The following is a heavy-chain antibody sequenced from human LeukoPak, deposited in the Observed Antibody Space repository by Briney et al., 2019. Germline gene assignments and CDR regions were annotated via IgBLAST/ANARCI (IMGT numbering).Heavy chain of an antibody. J-gene: IGHJ3*01. D-gene: IGHD3-22*01. CDR3: AKAYSRWALTLTNDAFDF. CDR1: GFTFSSFG. V-gene: IGHV3-30*02. CDR2: VKYDGISE. Sequence: GGSLRLSCVASGFTFSSFGMHWVRQAPGKGLDWVAFVKYDGISEFYTDSVKGRFRISRDDSQSTVYLQMNSLKPEDTAVYYCAKAYSRWALTLTNDAFDFWGQGTMVRVSS.